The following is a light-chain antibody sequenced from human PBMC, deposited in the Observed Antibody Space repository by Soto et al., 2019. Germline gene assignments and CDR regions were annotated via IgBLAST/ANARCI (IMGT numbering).Light chain of an antibody. Sequence: EXVXTQSPGTLSLSPGERATLSCRASQSISSSYLAWYQQKPGQAPRLLIYAASSRATGIPDRFSGSGSGTDFTLTISRLEPEDFAVYYCQQYGSSSYTFGQGTQLEIK. CDR1: QSISSSY. J-gene: IGKJ2*01. CDR3: QQYGSSSYT. V-gene: IGKV3-20*01. CDR2: AAS.